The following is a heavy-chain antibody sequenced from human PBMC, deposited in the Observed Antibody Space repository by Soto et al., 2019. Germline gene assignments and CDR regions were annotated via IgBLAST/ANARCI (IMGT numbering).Heavy chain of an antibody. Sequence: SETLSLTCTVSGGSVSSGSYHWSWIRQPPGKGLEWIGYISYSGSTHYNPSLKSRVTISVDTSKNQFSLKLNSMTAADTAVYYCAREGYSSSNWGQGTLVTVSS. V-gene: IGHV4-61*01. CDR1: GGSVSSGSYH. J-gene: IGHJ4*02. D-gene: IGHD6-6*01. CDR3: AREGYSSSN. CDR2: ISYSGST.